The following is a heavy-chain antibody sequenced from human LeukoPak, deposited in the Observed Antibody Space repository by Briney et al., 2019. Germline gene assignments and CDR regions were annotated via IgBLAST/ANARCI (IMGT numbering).Heavy chain of an antibody. CDR2: IRSKAYGGTT. CDR3: TRDSGSGWYGDY. D-gene: IGHD6-19*01. V-gene: IGHV3-49*03. CDR1: GFTFDDYG. Sequence: PGGSLRLSCAASGFTFDDYGMSWFRQAPGKGLERVGFIRSKAYGGTTEYAASVKGRFTISRDDSKSIACLQMNSLKSEDTAVYYCTRDSGSGWYGDYWGQGTLVTVSS. J-gene: IGHJ4*02.